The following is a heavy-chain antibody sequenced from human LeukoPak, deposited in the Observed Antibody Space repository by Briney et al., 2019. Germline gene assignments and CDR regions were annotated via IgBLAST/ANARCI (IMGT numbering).Heavy chain of an antibody. J-gene: IGHJ6*02. CDR3: AKAGLLVPAGIRDPAYYYYGMDV. V-gene: IGHV3-30*18. CDR2: ISYDGSNK. CDR1: GFTFSTYW. Sequence: GGSLRLSCAASGFTFSTYWMSWVRQAPGKGLEWVAVISYDGSNKYYADSVKGRFTISRDNSKNTLYLQMNSLRAEDTAVYYCAKAGLLVPAGIRDPAYYYYGMDVWGQGTTVTVSS. D-gene: IGHD2-2*01.